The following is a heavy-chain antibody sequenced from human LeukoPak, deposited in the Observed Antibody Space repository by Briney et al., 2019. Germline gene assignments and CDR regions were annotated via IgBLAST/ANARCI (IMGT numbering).Heavy chain of an antibody. CDR2: IYYSGST. J-gene: IGHJ6*02. CDR3: ARGVSSWAYYYYYGMDV. CDR1: GGSFSGYY. D-gene: IGHD6-13*01. Sequence: SETLSLTCAVYGGSFSGYYWSWIRQPPGKGLEWIGYIYYSGSTNYNPSLKSRVTISVDTSKNQFSLKLSSVTAADTAVYYCARGVSSWAYYYYYGMDVWGQGTTVTVSS. V-gene: IGHV4-59*01.